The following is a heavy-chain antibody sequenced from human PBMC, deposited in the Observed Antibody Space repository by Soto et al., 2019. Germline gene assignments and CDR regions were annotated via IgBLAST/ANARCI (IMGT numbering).Heavy chain of an antibody. Sequence: PSETLSLTCTVSGYSISSGSYWGWIRQPPGKGPEWIASIYHGGTTFYNPSLKSRVTVSVDKSNNQFSLKLRSVTGADTAVYYCAKAHVMVVDGSTFDYWGHGTLGTVSS. CDR3: AKAHVMVVDGSTFDY. J-gene: IGHJ4*01. CDR1: GYSISSGSY. D-gene: IGHD6-19*01. CDR2: IYHGGTT. V-gene: IGHV4-38-2*02.